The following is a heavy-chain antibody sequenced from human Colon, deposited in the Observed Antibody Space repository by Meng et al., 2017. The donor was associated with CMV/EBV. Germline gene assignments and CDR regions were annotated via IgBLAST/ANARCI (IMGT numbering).Heavy chain of an antibody. V-gene: IGHV5-51*01. Sequence: GESLKISCEGSGYNFPIYWIGWVRQMPGRGLEWMGIIYPAGSATRYNPSIQGHVTISADKSINTAYVQWSSLRTADADMYFCVRGSSQDYWGQGTLVTVSS. CDR3: VRGSSQDY. CDR1: GYNFPIYW. CDR2: IYPAGSAT. D-gene: IGHD6-6*01. J-gene: IGHJ4*02.